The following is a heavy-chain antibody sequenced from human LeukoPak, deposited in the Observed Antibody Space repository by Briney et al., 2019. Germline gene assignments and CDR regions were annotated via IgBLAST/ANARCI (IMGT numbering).Heavy chain of an antibody. CDR3: ARGRRVNRSMVRGVIEWFDP. CDR1: GYTFTSYD. J-gene: IGHJ5*02. D-gene: IGHD3-10*01. V-gene: IGHV1-69*13. CDR2: IIPIFGTA. Sequence: SVKVSCKASGYTFTSYDINWVRQAPGQGLEWMGGIIPIFGTANYAQKFQGRVTITADESTSTAYMELSSLRSEDTAVYYCARGRRVNRSMVRGVIEWFDPWGQGTLVTVSS.